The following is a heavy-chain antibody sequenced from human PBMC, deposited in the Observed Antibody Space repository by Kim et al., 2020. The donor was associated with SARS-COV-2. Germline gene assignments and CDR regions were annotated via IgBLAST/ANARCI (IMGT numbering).Heavy chain of an antibody. CDR3: ARQRGYCSGGSCPLSHKGYYYGMDV. CDR1: GGTFSSYA. CDR2: IIPILGIA. D-gene: IGHD2-15*01. J-gene: IGHJ6*02. Sequence: SVKVSCKASGGTFSSYAISWVRQAPGQGLEWMGRIIPILGIANYAQKFQGRVTITADKSTSTAYMELSSLRSEDTAVYYCARQRGYCSGGSCPLSHKGYYYGMDVWGQGTTVTVSS. V-gene: IGHV1-69*04.